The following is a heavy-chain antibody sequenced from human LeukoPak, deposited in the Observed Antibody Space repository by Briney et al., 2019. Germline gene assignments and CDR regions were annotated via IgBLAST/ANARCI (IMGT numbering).Heavy chain of an antibody. CDR1: GFTFSSNA. CDR2: ISGSGGST. CDR3: AKYLYSVSYYGMDV. J-gene: IGHJ6*02. Sequence: GGSLSLSCSASGFTFSSNAMSWVRQAPGKGLEWVSAISGSGGSTYYADSVKGRFTISRDNSKNTLYLQMNSLRAEDTALYYCAKYLYSVSYYGMDVWGQGTTVTVSS. D-gene: IGHD2-15*01. V-gene: IGHV3-23*01.